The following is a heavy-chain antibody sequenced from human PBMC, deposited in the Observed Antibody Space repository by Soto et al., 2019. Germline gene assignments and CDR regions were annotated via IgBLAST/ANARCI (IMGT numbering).Heavy chain of an antibody. J-gene: IGHJ4*02. CDR2: IYYSGST. CDR3: ARHRPYSSPFYFDS. D-gene: IGHD2-15*01. V-gene: IGHV4-59*08. CDR1: GGSISNYY. Sequence: TSETLSLTCTVSGGSISNYYWSWIRQPPAKGLEWIGYIYYSGSTNYNPSLKSRVTISVDSSKNQFSLRLSSVTAADTAVYYCARHRPYSSPFYFDSWGQGTLVTVS.